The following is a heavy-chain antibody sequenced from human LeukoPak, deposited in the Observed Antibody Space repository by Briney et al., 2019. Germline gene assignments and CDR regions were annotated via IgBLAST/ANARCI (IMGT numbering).Heavy chain of an antibody. J-gene: IGHJ4*02. CDR1: GFTFSSYA. V-gene: IGHV3-64*01. D-gene: IGHD3-10*01. CDR3: ARGRIRGVIPSAHYY. Sequence: GGSLRLSCAASGFTFSSYAMHWVRQAPGKGLEYVSAISSNGGSTYYANSVKGRFTISRDNSKNTLYLQMGSLRAEDMAVYYCARGRIRGVIPSAHYYWGQGTLVTVSS. CDR2: ISSNGGST.